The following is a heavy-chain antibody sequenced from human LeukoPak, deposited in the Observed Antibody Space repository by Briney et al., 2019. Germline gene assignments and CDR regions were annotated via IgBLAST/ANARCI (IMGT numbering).Heavy chain of an antibody. D-gene: IGHD6-19*01. Sequence: GGSLRLSCAASGFTFSDYFMSWIRQAPGKGLEWISYISSTGIYTNYADSVKGRFTISRDNAKNSLYLQMNSLRAEDTAVYYCARDRGRYTSGWYFHYWGQGTLVTVSS. V-gene: IGHV3-11*06. J-gene: IGHJ4*02. CDR2: ISSTGIYT. CDR3: ARDRGRYTSGWYFHY. CDR1: GFTFSDYF.